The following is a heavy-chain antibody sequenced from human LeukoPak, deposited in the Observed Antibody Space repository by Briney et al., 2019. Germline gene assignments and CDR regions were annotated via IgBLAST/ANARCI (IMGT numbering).Heavy chain of an antibody. J-gene: IGHJ6*02. CDR2: INPNSGGT. CDR3: ARDKYSSGWSLTPYYGMDV. V-gene: IGHV1-2*06. Sequence: ASVKVSCKASGYTFTSYAMHWVRQAPGQGLEWMGRINPNSGGTNYAQKFQGRVTMTRDTSISTAYMELSRLRSDDTAVYYCARDKYSSGWSLTPYYGMDVWGQGTTVTVSS. D-gene: IGHD6-13*01. CDR1: GYTFTSYA.